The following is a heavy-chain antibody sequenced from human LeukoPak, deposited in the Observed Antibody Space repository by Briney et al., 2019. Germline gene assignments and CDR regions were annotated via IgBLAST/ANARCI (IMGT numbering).Heavy chain of an antibody. CDR2: IYSDGTT. D-gene: IGHD1-26*01. CDR1: GFTVSTNY. V-gene: IGHV3-53*01. CDR3: ARGNDSGTYYGDAFDI. J-gene: IGHJ3*02. Sequence: GGSLRLSCAASGFTVSTNYMNWVRQAPGKGLEWVSVIYSDGTTYYADSLKGRFTLSRDNSKNTLYLQMNSLRADDTAVYHCARGNDSGTYYGDAFDIWGQGTMVTVSS.